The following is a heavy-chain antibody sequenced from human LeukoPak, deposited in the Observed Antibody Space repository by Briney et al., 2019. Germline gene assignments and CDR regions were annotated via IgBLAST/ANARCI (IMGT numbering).Heavy chain of an antibody. D-gene: IGHD6-19*01. V-gene: IGHV4-59*01. Sequence: SETLSLTCTVSGVSISSYYWSWIRQPPGKGLEWIGYIYYSGSTNYNPSLKSRVTISVDTSKNQFSLKLSSVTAADTAVYYCARDAAGAIAVAWNYFDYWGQGTLVTVSS. J-gene: IGHJ4*02. CDR3: ARDAAGAIAVAWNYFDY. CDR1: GVSISSYY. CDR2: IYYSGST.